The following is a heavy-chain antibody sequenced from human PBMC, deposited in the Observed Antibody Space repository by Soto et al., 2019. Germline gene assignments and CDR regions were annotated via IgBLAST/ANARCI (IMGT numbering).Heavy chain of an antibody. CDR3: GKERRGSGWFVCDY. Sequence: GSLRLSCAASGXPFSHYSMSWVRQAPGKGLELVSYISGSGHDASYEDSASCRFTISRDNSSYTLYLQMNRMRADDTAVYYCGKERRGSGWFVCDYWGQGELGTVS. D-gene: IGHD6-19*01. V-gene: IGHV3-23*02. CDR1: GXPFSHYS. CDR2: ISGSGHDA. J-gene: IGHJ4*02.